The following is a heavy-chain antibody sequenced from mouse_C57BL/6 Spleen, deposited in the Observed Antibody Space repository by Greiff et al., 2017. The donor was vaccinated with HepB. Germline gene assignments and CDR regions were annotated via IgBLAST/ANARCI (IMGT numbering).Heavy chain of an antibody. Sequence: EVQLVESGAELVRPGASVKLSCTASGFNIKDYYMHWVKQRPEQGLEWIGRIDPEDGDTEYAPKFQGKATMTADTSSNTAYLQLSSLTSEDTAVYYCTLYGSRGDAWFAYWGQGTLVTVSA. CDR1: GFNIKDYY. V-gene: IGHV14-1*01. D-gene: IGHD1-1*01. CDR2: IDPEDGDT. J-gene: IGHJ3*01. CDR3: TLYGSRGDAWFAY.